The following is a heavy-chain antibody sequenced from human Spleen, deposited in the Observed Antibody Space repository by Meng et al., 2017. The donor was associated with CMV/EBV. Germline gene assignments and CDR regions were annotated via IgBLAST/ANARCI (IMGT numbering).Heavy chain of an antibody. Sequence: GESLKISCAASGFTFSSFPMHWVRQAPGKGLEWVSSISSSSSYIYYADSVKGRFTISRDNAKNSLYLQMNSLRAEDTAVYYCASTYCSSTSCDTGYYYYYGMDVWGQGTTVTVSS. CDR2: ISSSSSYI. D-gene: IGHD2-2*02. CDR1: GFTFSSFP. CDR3: ASTYCSSTSCDTGYYYYYGMDV. J-gene: IGHJ6*02. V-gene: IGHV3-21*01.